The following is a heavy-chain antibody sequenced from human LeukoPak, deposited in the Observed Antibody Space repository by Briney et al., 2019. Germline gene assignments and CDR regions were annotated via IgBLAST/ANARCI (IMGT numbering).Heavy chain of an antibody. CDR3: ARAQSEIGGYYPEYFRH. V-gene: IGHV3-74*01. Sequence: GGSLRLSCAYSGFTFRTYWMHWVRQAPGKGLVWVSRIKSDGSTNYADSVKGRFTISRDNAKNTVSLQMNSLRPEDTGVYYCARAQSEIGGYYPEYFRHWGQGTLVTVSS. CDR1: GFTFRTYW. D-gene: IGHD3-22*01. J-gene: IGHJ1*01. CDR2: IKSDGST.